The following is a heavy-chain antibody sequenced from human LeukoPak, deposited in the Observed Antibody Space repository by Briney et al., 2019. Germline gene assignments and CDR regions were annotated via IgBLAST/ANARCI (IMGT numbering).Heavy chain of an antibody. CDR3: APDLRGSASSLDD. D-gene: IGHD6-25*01. Sequence: PGGSLRLSCAASGFTFSNYAMNWVRQAPGKGLEWVSLISGSGASTYYPDSVKGRFTISRDNSKNTLSLQMNSLRAEDTAVYYCAPDLRGSASSLDDWGQGTLVTVSS. V-gene: IGHV3-23*01. J-gene: IGHJ4*02. CDR2: ISGSGAST. CDR1: GFTFSNYA.